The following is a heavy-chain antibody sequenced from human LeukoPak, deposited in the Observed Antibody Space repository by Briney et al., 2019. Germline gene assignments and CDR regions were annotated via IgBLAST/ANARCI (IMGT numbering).Heavy chain of an antibody. V-gene: IGHV3-74*01. CDR3: AGGRDSTELYFDS. Sequence: GGSLRLSCAASGFTFSSYAMSWVRQAPGKGLEWVSRIDSDGSRISYVDSVKGRFTISRDNAKNTLYLQMNSLRAEDTAVYYCAGGRDSTELYFDSWGQGTLVTVSS. D-gene: IGHD2/OR15-2a*01. CDR1: GFTFSSYA. CDR2: IDSDGSRI. J-gene: IGHJ4*02.